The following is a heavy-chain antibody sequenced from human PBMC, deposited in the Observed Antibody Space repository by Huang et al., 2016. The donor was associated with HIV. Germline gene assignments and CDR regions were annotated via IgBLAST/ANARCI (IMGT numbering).Heavy chain of an antibody. CDR1: GYTLTSYG. J-gene: IGHJ4*02. Sequence: QVQMVQSGAEVKKPGASVKVSCKGSGYTLTSYGISWVRQAPGQGLVWMGGISRDTGYTNYAERFQGRGTLTTDASTNTAYMEVRSLRYDDTAVYYCARESVWFGELYFDYWGQGTLVAVSS. V-gene: IGHV1-18*04. CDR3: ARESVWFGELYFDY. CDR2: ISRDTGYT. D-gene: IGHD3-10*01.